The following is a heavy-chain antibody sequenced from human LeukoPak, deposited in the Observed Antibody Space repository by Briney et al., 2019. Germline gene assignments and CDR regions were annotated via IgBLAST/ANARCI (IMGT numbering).Heavy chain of an antibody. J-gene: IGHJ4*02. Sequence: PSETLSLTCTVSGGSINSGGYYWSWIRQHPGKGLEWIGYIYYSGSTYYNPSLKSRVTISVDTSKNQFSLKLSSVTAADTAVYYCARASGWDFFDYWGQGTLVTVSS. V-gene: IGHV4-31*03. D-gene: IGHD6-19*01. CDR1: GGSINSGGYY. CDR2: IYYSGST. CDR3: ARASGWDFFDY.